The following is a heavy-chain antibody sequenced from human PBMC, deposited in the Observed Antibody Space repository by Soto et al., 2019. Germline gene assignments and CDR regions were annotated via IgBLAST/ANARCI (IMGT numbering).Heavy chain of an antibody. V-gene: IGHV4-31*03. CDR3: GREVAAAAHGC. CDR2: IYYSGST. CDR1: GGSISSGGFY. J-gene: IGHJ4*02. D-gene: IGHD6-13*01. Sequence: TSETLSLTCTVSGGSISSGGFYWSWIRQLPGKALEWIGYIYYSGSTYYNPSLKSRVTISVDTSKNQFSLKLSPVTAVDPAAYYCGREVAAAAHGCRGQVTL.